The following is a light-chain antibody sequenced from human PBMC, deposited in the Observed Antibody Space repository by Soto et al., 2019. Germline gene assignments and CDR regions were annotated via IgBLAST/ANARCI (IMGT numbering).Light chain of an antibody. J-gene: IGKJ2*01. CDR3: QQYGSSHPYT. Sequence: EVVLTQSPCTLSLSPGERATLSCRASQSVSNKYVACYQQKPGQAPRLLIFGSSDRATGIPDRFCGSGSWTDFTLTISRLEPDDCAVYYCQQYGSSHPYTFGEGTKLEIK. CDR2: GSS. V-gene: IGKV3-20*01. CDR1: QSVSNKY.